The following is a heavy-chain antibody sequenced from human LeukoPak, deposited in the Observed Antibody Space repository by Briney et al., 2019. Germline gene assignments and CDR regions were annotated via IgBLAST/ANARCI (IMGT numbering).Heavy chain of an antibody. J-gene: IGHJ3*02. V-gene: IGHV4-34*01. CDR2: INHSGST. D-gene: IGHD6-13*01. CDR1: GGSFSGYY. Sequence: PSETLSLTCAVYGGSFSGYYWSWIRQPPGKGLEWIGEINHSGSTNYNPSLKSRVTISVDTSKNQFSLKLSSVTAADTAVYYCARDDLWYSQHAFDIWGQGTMVTVSS. CDR3: ARDDLWYSQHAFDI.